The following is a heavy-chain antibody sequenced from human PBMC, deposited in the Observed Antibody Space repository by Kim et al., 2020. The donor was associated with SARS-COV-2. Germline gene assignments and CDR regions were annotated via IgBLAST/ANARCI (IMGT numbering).Heavy chain of an antibody. Sequence: GGSLRLSCTASGFTFGDYAMSWFRQAPGKGLEWVGFIRSKAYGGTTEYAASVKGRFTISRDDSKSIAYLQMNSLKTEDTAVYYCTRDQPTLRYFDWFGSKLHYGMDVWGQGTTVTVSS. CDR3: TRDQPTLRYFDWFGSKLHYGMDV. CDR1: GFTFGDYA. J-gene: IGHJ6*02. D-gene: IGHD3-9*01. CDR2: IRSKAYGGTT. V-gene: IGHV3-49*03.